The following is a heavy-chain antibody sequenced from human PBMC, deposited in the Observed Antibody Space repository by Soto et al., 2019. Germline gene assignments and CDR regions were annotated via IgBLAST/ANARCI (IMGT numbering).Heavy chain of an antibody. CDR3: ARNLKNYYDIEWYFDL. V-gene: IGHV4-34*01. D-gene: IGHD3-22*01. Sequence: PSETLSLTCAVYGGSFSGYYWSWIRQPPGKGLEWIGEINHSGSTNYNPSLKSRVTISVDTSKNQFSLKLSSVTAADTAVYYCARNLKNYYDIEWYFDLWGRGTLVTVSS. J-gene: IGHJ2*01. CDR2: INHSGST. CDR1: GGSFSGYY.